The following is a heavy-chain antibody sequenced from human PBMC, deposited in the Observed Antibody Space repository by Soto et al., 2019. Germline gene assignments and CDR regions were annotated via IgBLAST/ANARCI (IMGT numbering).Heavy chain of an antibody. CDR2: IIPIFGTA. Sequence: SVKVSCTASGGTFSSYAISWVRQAPGQGLEWMGGIIPIFGTASYAQKFQGRVTITADESTSTAYMELSSLRSEDTAVYYCARSLPGTTSAFDIWGQGTMVTVSS. J-gene: IGHJ3*02. D-gene: IGHD1-7*01. V-gene: IGHV1-69*01. CDR3: ARSLPGTTSAFDI. CDR1: GGTFSSYA.